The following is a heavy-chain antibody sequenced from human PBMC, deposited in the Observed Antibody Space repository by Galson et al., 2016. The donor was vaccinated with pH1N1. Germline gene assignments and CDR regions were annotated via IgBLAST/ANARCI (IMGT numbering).Heavy chain of an antibody. V-gene: IGHV4-31*03. CDR2: IYYSGST. CDR1: GGPISSGGYY. CDR3: VRAYYDSSPRNWFDP. J-gene: IGHJ5*02. D-gene: IGHD3-22*01. Sequence: TLSLTCTVSGGPISSGGYYWSWIRQHPGKGLEWIGYIYYSGSTYYNPSLKSRVIISVDTSKNQFSLNLSSVTAADTAVYYCVRAYYDSSPRNWFDPWGQGTLVTVSS.